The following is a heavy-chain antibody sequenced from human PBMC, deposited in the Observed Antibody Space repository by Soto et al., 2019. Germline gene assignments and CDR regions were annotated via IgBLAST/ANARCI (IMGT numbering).Heavy chain of an antibody. J-gene: IGHJ4*02. D-gene: IGHD3-22*01. CDR3: ARDMAQSGYDSSGYYTDY. CDR2: ISSSSSYI. Sequence: GGSLRLSCAASGFTFSSYSMNWVRQAPGKGLEWVSSISSSSSYIYYADSVKGRFTISRDNAKNSLYLQMNSLRAEDTAVYYCARDMAQSGYDSSGYYTDYWGQGTLVTVSS. CDR1: GFTFSSYS. V-gene: IGHV3-21*01.